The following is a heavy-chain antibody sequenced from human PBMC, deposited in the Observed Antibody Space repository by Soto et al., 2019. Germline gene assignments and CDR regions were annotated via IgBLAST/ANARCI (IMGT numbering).Heavy chain of an antibody. J-gene: IGHJ6*02. CDR2: ISYDGNNK. CDR3: ARGNVFATNYDILTGPGLYGMDV. D-gene: IGHD3-9*01. CDR1: GFTFSSYA. V-gene: IGHV3-30-3*01. Sequence: PGGSLRLSCAASGFTFSSYAMHWVRQAPGKGLEWVTVISYDGNNKYYAEYVKGRFTISRDNSKNTLYLQMNSLRAEDKAVYYCARGNVFATNYDILTGPGLYGMDVWGQGTTVTVSS.